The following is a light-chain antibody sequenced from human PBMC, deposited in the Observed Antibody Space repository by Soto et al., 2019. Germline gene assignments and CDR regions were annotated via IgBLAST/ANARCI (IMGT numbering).Light chain of an antibody. CDR2: ATS. J-gene: IGKJ2*01. CDR3: QQSSAFPYT. Sequence: DIQMTQSPFSLSASVGDRVTITCRASQDITRWLAWYQQKPGKAPTLLVYATSSLQSEVPSRFSGSGTGTDFTLTISSVQPEDFATYYCQQSSAFPYTFGPGTKLERK. V-gene: IGKV1-12*02. CDR1: QDITRW.